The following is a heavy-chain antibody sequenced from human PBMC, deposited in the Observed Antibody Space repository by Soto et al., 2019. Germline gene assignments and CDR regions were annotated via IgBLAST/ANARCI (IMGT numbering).Heavy chain of an antibody. Sequence: SETLSLTCTFSGGSISSGGYYWSWIRQHPGKGLEWIGYIYYSGSTYYNPSLKSRVTISVDTSKNQFSLKLSSVTAADTAVYYCARDGTGYCSGGSCYGFDPWGQGTLVTVSS. CDR3: ARDGTGYCSGGSCYGFDP. V-gene: IGHV4-31*03. D-gene: IGHD2-15*01. CDR1: GGSISSGGYY. CDR2: IYYSGST. J-gene: IGHJ5*02.